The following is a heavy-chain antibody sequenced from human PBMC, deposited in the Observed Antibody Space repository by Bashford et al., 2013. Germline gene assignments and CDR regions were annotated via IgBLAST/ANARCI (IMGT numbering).Heavy chain of an antibody. CDR1: GYTFTGYY. V-gene: IGHV1-2*02. J-gene: IGHJ4*02. D-gene: IGHD2-15*01. Sequence: ASVKVSCKASGYTFTGYYMHWVRQAPGQGLEWMGWINPNSGGTNYAQKFQGRFTISRDNAKNSLYLQMNSLRAEDTALYYCARESWWHFDYWGQGTLVTVSS. CDR2: INPNSGGT. CDR3: ARESWWHFDY.